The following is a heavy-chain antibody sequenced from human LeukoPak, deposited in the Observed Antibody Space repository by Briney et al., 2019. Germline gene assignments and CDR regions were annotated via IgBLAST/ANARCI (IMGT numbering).Heavy chain of an antibody. Sequence: SETLSRTCTVSGGSISSYYWSWIWQPPGKGLEWIGYIYYSGSTNYNPSLKSRVTISVDTSKNQFSLKLSSVTAADTAVYYCARADTMDWFDPWGQGTLVTVSS. D-gene: IGHD3-3*01. CDR2: IYYSGST. V-gene: IGHV4-59*01. J-gene: IGHJ5*02. CDR1: GGSISSYY. CDR3: ARADTMDWFDP.